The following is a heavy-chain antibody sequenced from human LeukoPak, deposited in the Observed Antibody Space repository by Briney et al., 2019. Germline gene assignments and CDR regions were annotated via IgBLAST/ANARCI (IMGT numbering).Heavy chain of an antibody. CDR3: ARLNNCSGGSCSFDY. Sequence: SETLSLTCAVYGRSFSGYYWSWIRQPPGKGLEWIGEINHSGSTNYNPSLKSRVTISVDTSKNQFSLKLSSVTAADTAVYYCARLNNCSGGSCSFDYWGQGTLVTVSS. CDR2: INHSGST. V-gene: IGHV4-34*01. CDR1: GRSFSGYY. D-gene: IGHD2-15*01. J-gene: IGHJ4*02.